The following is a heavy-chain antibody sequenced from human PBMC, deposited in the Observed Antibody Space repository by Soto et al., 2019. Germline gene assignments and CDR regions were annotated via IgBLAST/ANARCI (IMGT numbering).Heavy chain of an antibody. Sequence: QVQLQESGPGLVKPSETLSLTCTVSGGSIRSYYWSWIRQPPGKGLEWIGYIYYSGSTNYNPSLKSRVTISVDTSKNQFSLKLSSVTAADTAVYYCARLWGWFGDYWGQGTLVTVSS. D-gene: IGHD3-10*01. CDR2: IYYSGST. J-gene: IGHJ4*02. CDR1: GGSIRSYY. CDR3: ARLWGWFGDY. V-gene: IGHV4-59*08.